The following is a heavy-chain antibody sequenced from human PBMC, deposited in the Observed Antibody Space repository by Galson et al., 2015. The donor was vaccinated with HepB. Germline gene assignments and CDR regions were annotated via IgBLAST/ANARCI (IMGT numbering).Heavy chain of an antibody. CDR3: TTLSSWYGTDVDY. V-gene: IGHV3-15*01. D-gene: IGHD6-13*01. CDR2: IKSKTDGGTT. CDR1: GFTFSNAW. Sequence: SLRLSCAASGFTFSNAWMSWVRQAPGKGLEWVGRIKSKTDGGTTDYAAPVKGRFTISRDDSKNTLYLQMNSLKTEDTAVYYCTTLSSWYGTDVDYWGQGTLVTVSS. J-gene: IGHJ4*02.